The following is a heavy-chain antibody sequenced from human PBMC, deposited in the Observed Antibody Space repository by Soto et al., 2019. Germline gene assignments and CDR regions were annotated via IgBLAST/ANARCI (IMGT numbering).Heavy chain of an antibody. Sequence: GGSLRLSCAASGFTFSSYGMHWVRQAPGKGLEWVAVISYDGSNKYYADSVKGRFTISRDNSKNTLYLQMNSLRAEDTAVYYCAKDSQQCLVPAGYFDYWGQRTLVTVSS. J-gene: IGHJ4*02. CDR3: AKDSQQCLVPAGYFDY. CDR1: GFTFSSYG. D-gene: IGHD6-19*01. CDR2: ISYDGSNK. V-gene: IGHV3-30*18.